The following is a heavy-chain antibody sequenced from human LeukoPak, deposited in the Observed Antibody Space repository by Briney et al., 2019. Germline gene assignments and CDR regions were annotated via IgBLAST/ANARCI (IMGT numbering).Heavy chain of an antibody. CDR2: FYTTDTT. J-gene: IGHJ4*02. D-gene: IGHD2-15*01. CDR3: AREKGVAGFDS. V-gene: IGHV4-4*07. CDR1: GGSITDYY. Sequence: PSETLSLTYTISGGSITDYYWNWIRQPAGKGLEWIGRFYTTDTTNYNPSLKGRVTMSGDTSKNQFSLYLRSVTVADTAVYFCAREKGVAGFDSWGQGTLVTVSS.